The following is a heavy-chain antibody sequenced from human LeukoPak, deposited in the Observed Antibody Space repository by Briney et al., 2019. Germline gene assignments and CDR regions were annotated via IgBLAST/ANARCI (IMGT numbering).Heavy chain of an antibody. CDR2: IYYSGST. V-gene: IGHV4-39*07. D-gene: IGHD4-17*01. Sequence: PETLSLTRTVSGGSICSSSYYWGWIRHPPGKGLEWIGSIYYSGSTYYNPSLKSRVTISVDTSKNQFSLKLSSVTAADTAVYYCARGPTTVTRAFDYWGQGTLVTVSS. CDR1: GGSICSSSYY. J-gene: IGHJ4*02. CDR3: ARGPTTVTRAFDY.